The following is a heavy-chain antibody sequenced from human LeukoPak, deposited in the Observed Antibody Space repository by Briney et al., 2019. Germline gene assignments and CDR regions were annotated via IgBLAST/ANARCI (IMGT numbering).Heavy chain of an antibody. CDR3: ARDWWQQPFDY. CDR1: GFTFSSYE. Sequence: GGSLRLSCAASGFTFSSYEMNWVRQAPGKGLEWVSYISSSGSTIYYADSVKGRFTISRDNAKNSLYLQMNSLRAEDTAVYYCARDWWQQPFDYWGQGTLVTVYS. V-gene: IGHV3-48*03. J-gene: IGHJ4*02. D-gene: IGHD6-13*01. CDR2: ISSSGSTI.